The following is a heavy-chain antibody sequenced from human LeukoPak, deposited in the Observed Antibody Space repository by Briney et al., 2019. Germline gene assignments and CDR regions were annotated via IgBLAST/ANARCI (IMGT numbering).Heavy chain of an antibody. CDR2: ISSSSSFI. D-gene: IGHD2-2*01. CDR1: GFTFSSYS. CDR3: ARDPPLGSCSTISCPHLDY. Sequence: PGGSLRLSCAASGFTFSSYSMNWVRQAPGKGLEWVSSISSSSSFIYYADSVKGRFTISRDNAKNSLYLQMNSLRAEDTAVSYCARDPPLGSCSTISCPHLDYWGQGTLVTVSS. J-gene: IGHJ4*02. V-gene: IGHV3-21*01.